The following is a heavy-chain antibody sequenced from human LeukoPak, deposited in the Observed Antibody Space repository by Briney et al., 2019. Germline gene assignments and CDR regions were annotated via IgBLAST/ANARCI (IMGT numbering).Heavy chain of an antibody. D-gene: IGHD4-17*01. CDR1: GFTFSSYA. J-gene: IGHJ3*02. CDR2: ISGSGGST. Sequence: GGSLRLSCAASGFTFSSYAMSWVRQAPGKGLEWVSAISGSGGSTYYADSVKGRFTISRDNSKNTLYLQMNSLRAEDTAVYYCAKALAGYGDYVCAFDIWGQGTMVTVSS. CDR3: AKALAGYGDYVCAFDI. V-gene: IGHV3-23*01.